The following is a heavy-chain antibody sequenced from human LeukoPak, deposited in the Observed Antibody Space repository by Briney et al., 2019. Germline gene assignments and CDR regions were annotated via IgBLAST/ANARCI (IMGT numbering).Heavy chain of an antibody. D-gene: IGHD6-13*01. CDR2: IIPIFGTA. Sequence: ASVKVSCKASGGTFSSYAISWVRQAPGHGLEWMGGIIPIFGTANYAQKFQGRVTITADESTSTAYMELSSLRSEDTAVYYCARGVIAATRDYYYGMDVWGQGTTVTVSS. CDR1: GGTFSSYA. J-gene: IGHJ6*02. V-gene: IGHV1-69*13. CDR3: ARGVIAATRDYYYGMDV.